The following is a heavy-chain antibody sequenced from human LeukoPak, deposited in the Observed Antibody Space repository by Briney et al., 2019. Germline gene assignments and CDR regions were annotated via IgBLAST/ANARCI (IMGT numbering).Heavy chain of an antibody. D-gene: IGHD5-24*01. J-gene: IGHJ5*02. V-gene: IGHV3-23*01. CDR1: GFPLRSYD. CDR2: IRPSGDNT. Sequence: GSLRLSCAASGFPLRSYDMTWVRQAPGRGLEWVSSIRPSGDNTYYGDSVKGRFTISRDNSKNTLYLQMNSLRAEDTAVYYCARDVATISNWFDPWGQGTLVTVSS. CDR3: ARDVATISNWFDP.